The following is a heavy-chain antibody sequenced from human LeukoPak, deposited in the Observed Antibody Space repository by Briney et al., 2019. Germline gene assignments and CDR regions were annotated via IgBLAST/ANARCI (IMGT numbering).Heavy chain of an antibody. D-gene: IGHD2-2*01. Sequence: PSETLSLTCAVYGGSFSGYYWSWIRQPPGKGLEWIGEINHSGSTNYNPALKSRVTISVDTSKNQFSLKLSSVTAADTAVYYCARGAVVVTAAKGFDYWGQGTLVTVSS. CDR2: INHSGST. CDR3: ARGAVVVTAAKGFDY. J-gene: IGHJ4*02. CDR1: GGSFSGYY. V-gene: IGHV4-34*01.